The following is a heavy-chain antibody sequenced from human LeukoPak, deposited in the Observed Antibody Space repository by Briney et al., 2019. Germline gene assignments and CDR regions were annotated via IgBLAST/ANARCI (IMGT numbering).Heavy chain of an antibody. V-gene: IGHV3-30*19. CDR1: GFTFSHYG. CDR3: ASVAVNY. J-gene: IGHJ4*02. D-gene: IGHD6-19*01. CDR2: ISDDGSNK. Sequence: GGSLRLSCSASGFTFSHYGMHWVRQAPGKGLEWVAVISDDGSNKYYADSVKGRFTISRDNSKNTLYLQMNSLRAEDTAVYYCASVAVNYWGQGTLVTVSS.